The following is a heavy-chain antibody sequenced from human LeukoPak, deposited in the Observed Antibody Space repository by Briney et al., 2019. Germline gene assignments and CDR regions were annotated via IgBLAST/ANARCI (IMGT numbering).Heavy chain of an antibody. V-gene: IGHV1-2*02. J-gene: IGHJ6*03. CDR3: ARGLVVPAAFYYYYYYYMDV. CDR1: GYTFTGYY. Sequence: WASVKVSCKASGYTFTGYYMHWVRQAPGQGLEWMGWINPNSGGTNYAQKFQGRVTMTRDTSISTAYMELSRLRSDDTAVYYCARGLVVPAAFYYYYYYYMDVWGKGTTVTVSS. CDR2: INPNSGGT. D-gene: IGHD2-2*01.